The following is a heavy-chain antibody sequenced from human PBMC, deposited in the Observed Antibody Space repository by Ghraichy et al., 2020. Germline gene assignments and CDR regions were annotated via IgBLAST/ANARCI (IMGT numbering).Heavy chain of an antibody. CDR1: AFSFTGYN. V-gene: IGHV1-2*06. J-gene: IGHJ5*02. CDR2: INPNRGDT. CDR3: ARDKIQAARRNWLDP. D-gene: IGHD6-6*01. Sequence: ASVKVSCKVSAFSFTGYNIHWVRQAPGQGLEWLGLINPNRGDTTYAQKFQGRLTLTTDTSVSTAYMELRNLKFDDTAVYYCARDKIQAARRNWLDPWGQGTLVAVSS.